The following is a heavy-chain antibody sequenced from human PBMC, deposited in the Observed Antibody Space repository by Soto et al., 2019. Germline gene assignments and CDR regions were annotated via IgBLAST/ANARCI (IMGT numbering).Heavy chain of an antibody. Sequence: LSLTCTVSGGSISSGDYYWSWIRQPPGKGLEWIGYIYYSGSTYYNPSLKSRVTISVDTSKNQFSLKLSSVTAADTAVYYCARDRRIRFLEWLPPASGMDVWGQGTTVPVSS. V-gene: IGHV4-30-4*01. CDR3: ARDRRIRFLEWLPPASGMDV. CDR1: GGSISSGDYY. D-gene: IGHD3-3*01. J-gene: IGHJ6*02. CDR2: IYYSGST.